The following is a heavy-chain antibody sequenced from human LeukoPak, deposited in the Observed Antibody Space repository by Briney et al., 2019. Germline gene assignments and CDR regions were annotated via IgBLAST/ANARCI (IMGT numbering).Heavy chain of an antibody. V-gene: IGHV1-18*01. D-gene: IGHD3-3*01. CDR2: ISTYNGNT. CDR1: GYTFTSYG. Sequence: APVKVSCKASGYTFTSYGISWVRQAPGQGLEWMGWISTYNGNTKYAQKFQVRVTMTTDTSTSTAYMELRSLRSDDTAVYYCARLPSDDFWSGYYFKGHFDHWGQGTPVTVSS. CDR3: ARLPSDDFWSGYYFKGHFDH. J-gene: IGHJ4*02.